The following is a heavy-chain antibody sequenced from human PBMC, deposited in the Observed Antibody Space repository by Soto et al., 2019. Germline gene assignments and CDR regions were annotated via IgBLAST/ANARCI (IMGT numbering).Heavy chain of an antibody. CDR1: RETLKTFF. Sequence: VEVSCKARRETLKTFFLHWVRHENRQGLEWMGVINPGYPAGRSTTYAQKFQGRVTMTTDTSTSTVYMELSRLRSDDTAVYYCAREAIVAGATTGMDVWGQGTTVTVSS. V-gene: IGHV1-46*02. CDR2: INPGYPAGRST. J-gene: IGHJ6*02. CDR3: AREAIVAGATTGMDV. D-gene: IGHD1-26*01.